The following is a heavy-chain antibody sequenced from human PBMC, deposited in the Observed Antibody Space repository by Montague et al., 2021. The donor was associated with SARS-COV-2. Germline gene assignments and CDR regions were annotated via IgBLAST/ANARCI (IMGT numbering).Heavy chain of an antibody. D-gene: IGHD3-10*01. V-gene: IGHV5-10-1*01. CDR1: GYSFTSYW. Sequence: QSGAEVKKPGESLRISCKGSGYSFTSYWISWVRQMPGKGLEWMGRIDPSDSYTNYSPSFQGHVTISADKSISTAYLQWSSLKASDTAMYYCARENFRRYYGSGSYYINAFDIGGQGTMVTVSS. J-gene: IGHJ3*02. CDR2: IDPSDSYT. CDR3: ARENFRRYYGSGSYYINAFDI.